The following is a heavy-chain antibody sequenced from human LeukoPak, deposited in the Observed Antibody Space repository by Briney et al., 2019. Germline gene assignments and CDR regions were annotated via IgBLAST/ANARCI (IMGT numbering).Heavy chain of an antibody. CDR2: MNPNSGNT. Sequence: ASVKVSCKASGYTFTSYDINWVRQATGQGLECMGRMNPNSGNTGYAQKFQGRVTMTRNTSISTAYMELSSLRSEDTAVYYWARGLSSGWYSARGYWGQGTLVTVSS. J-gene: IGHJ4*02. CDR3: ARGLSSGWYSARGY. V-gene: IGHV1-8*01. CDR1: GYTFTSYD. D-gene: IGHD6-19*01.